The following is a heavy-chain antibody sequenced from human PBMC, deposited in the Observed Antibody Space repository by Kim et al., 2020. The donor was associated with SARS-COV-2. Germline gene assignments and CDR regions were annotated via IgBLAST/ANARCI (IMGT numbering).Heavy chain of an antibody. D-gene: IGHD2-15*01. V-gene: IGHV3-23*03. J-gene: IGHJ3*02. CDR3: AKEGRLRWVVVAATEDNEYDAFEI. CDR2: IYSGGSST. CDR1: GFTFSSYA. Sequence: GGSLRLSCAASGFTFSSYAMSWVRQAPGKGLEWVSVIYSGGSSTYYADSVKGRFTISRDNSKNTLYLQMNSLRAEDTAVYYCAKEGRLRWVVVAATEDNEYDAFEIWGQGTMVTVSS.